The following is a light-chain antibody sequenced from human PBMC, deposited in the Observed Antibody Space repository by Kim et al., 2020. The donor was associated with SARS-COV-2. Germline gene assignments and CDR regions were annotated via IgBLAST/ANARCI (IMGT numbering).Light chain of an antibody. CDR2: RAS. J-gene: IGKJ4*01. CDR1: QSIDSW. V-gene: IGKV1-5*03. CDR3: QQYQAYPVT. Sequence: DIQMTQSPSTLSAFVGDRVTITCRASQSIDSWLAWYQQKPGKAPKLLIYRASDLESGVPSRFSGSGPGTEFTLTISSLQPDDFATYYCQQYQAYPVTFGGGTKVDIK.